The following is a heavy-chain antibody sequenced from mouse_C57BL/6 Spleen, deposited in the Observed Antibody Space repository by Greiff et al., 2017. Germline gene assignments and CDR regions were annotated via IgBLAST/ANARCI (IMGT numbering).Heavy chain of an antibody. CDR2: ISSGGDYI. V-gene: IGHV5-9-1*02. J-gene: IGHJ3*01. CDR1: GFTFSSYA. Sequence: DVMLVESGEGLVKPGGSLKLSCAASGFTFSSYAMSWVRQTPEKRLEWVAYISSGGDYIYYADTVKGRFTISRDNARNTLYLQMSSLKSEDTAMYYCTRDGYYDYEAWFAYWGQGTLVTVSA. D-gene: IGHD2-4*01. CDR3: TRDGYYDYEAWFAY.